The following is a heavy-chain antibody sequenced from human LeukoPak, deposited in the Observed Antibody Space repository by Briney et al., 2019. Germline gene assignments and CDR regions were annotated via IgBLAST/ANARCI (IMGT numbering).Heavy chain of an antibody. CDR3: ARVQRAVAGT. Sequence: SETLSLTCTVSGGSISSYYWSWIRQPPGEGLEWIGYIYYSGSTNYNPSLKSRVTISLDTSKNQFSLKLSSVTAADTAVYYCARVQRAVAGTWGQGTLVTVSS. V-gene: IGHV4-59*12. D-gene: IGHD6-19*01. CDR2: IYYSGST. CDR1: GGSISSYY. J-gene: IGHJ5*02.